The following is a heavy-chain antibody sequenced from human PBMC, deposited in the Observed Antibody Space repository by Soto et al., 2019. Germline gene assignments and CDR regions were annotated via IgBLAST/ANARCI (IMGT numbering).Heavy chain of an antibody. J-gene: IGHJ4*01. CDR3: ARETPSFDS. CDR1: GFTFSDYP. CDR2: IRTISSAI. D-gene: IGHD2-15*01. V-gene: IGHV3-48*02. Sequence: GGSLRLSCAASGFTFSDYPMNWVRQAPGKGLEWVSSIRTISSAIYFADSVRGRFTISRDNARNSLYLQMTSLRDEDTAVYYCARETPSFDSWGHGTLVTVSS.